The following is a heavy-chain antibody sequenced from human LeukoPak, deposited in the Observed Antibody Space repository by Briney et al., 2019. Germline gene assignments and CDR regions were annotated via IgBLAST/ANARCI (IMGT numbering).Heavy chain of an antibody. CDR1: GFTFSSYG. J-gene: IGHJ4*02. CDR3: ARGSSRMVRGKIYYFDY. D-gene: IGHD3-10*01. Sequence: GRSLRLSCAASGFTFSSYGMHWVRQAPGKGLEWVAVIWYDGGNKYYADSVKGRFTISRDNSKNTLYLQMNSLRSEDTAVYYCARGSSRMVRGKIYYFDYWGQGTLVTVSS. CDR2: IWYDGGNK. V-gene: IGHV3-33*01.